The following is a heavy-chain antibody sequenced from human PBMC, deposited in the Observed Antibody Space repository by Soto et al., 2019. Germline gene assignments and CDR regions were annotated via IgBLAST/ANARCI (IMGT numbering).Heavy chain of an antibody. J-gene: IGHJ6*02. CDR2: IYHSGST. D-gene: IGHD5-12*01. V-gene: IGHV4-4*02. CDR1: GGSISSSNW. Sequence: PSETLSLTCAVSGGSISSSNWWSCVRQPPGKGLEWIGEIYHSGSTNYNPSLKSRVTISVDKSKNQFSLKLSSVTAADTAVYYCARGAVEMATYYYYGMDVWGQGTTVTVSS. CDR3: ARGAVEMATYYYYGMDV.